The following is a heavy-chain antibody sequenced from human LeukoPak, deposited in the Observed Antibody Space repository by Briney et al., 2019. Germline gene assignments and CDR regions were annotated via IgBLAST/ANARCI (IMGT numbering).Heavy chain of an antibody. CDR1: GGTSSSYA. CDR3: ARGAAASTPFRFDP. J-gene: IGHJ5*02. Sequence: SVKASCKASGGTSSSYAISWVRQAPGQGLEWMGGIIPIFGTANYAQKFQGRVTMTRDTSISTAYMELSRLRSDDTAVYYCARGAAASTPFRFDPWGQGTLVTVSS. CDR2: IIPIFGTA. D-gene: IGHD2-2*01. V-gene: IGHV1-69*05.